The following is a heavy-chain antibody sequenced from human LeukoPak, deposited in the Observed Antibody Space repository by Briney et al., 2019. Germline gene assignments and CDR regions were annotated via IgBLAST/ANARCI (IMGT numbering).Heavy chain of an antibody. D-gene: IGHD6-6*01. CDR3: ARVLESIGMDV. V-gene: IGHV1-69*04. CDR2: IIPILGIA. J-gene: IGHJ6*02. CDR1: GYTFTSYA. Sequence: SVKVSCKASGYTFTSYAISWVRQAPGQGLEWMGRIIPILGIANYAQKFQGRVTITADKSTSTAYMELSSLRSEDTAVYYCARVLESIGMDVWGQGTTVTVSS.